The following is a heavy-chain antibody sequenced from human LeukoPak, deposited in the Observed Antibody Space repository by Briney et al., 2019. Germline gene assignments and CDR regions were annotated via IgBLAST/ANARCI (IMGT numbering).Heavy chain of an antibody. CDR2: IDPSDSYP. D-gene: IGHD6-19*01. CDR3: AATTHSGWYYFHY. V-gene: IGHV5-10-1*01. CDR1: GYSFTSYW. J-gene: IGHJ4*02. Sequence: GESLKISCKGSGYSFTSYWISWVRQMPGKGLEWMGRIDPSDSYPKYSPSFQGHVTISADKSISTAYLQWSSLKASDTAMFYCAATTHSGWYYFHYWGQGTLVTVSS.